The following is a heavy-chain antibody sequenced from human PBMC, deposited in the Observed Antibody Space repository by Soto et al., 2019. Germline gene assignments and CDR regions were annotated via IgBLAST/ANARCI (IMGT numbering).Heavy chain of an antibody. CDR1: VGTFSSYA. CDR3: ARGGWEIRLIGAFDY. CDR2: IIPIFGTA. Sequence: QVQLVQSGAEVKKPGSSVKVSCKASVGTFSSYAISWVRQAPGQGLEWMGGIIPIFGTANYAQKFQGRVTITADESTNTAYMELSSLRSEYTAVYYCARGGWEIRLIGAFDYWGQGNLVTVSS. J-gene: IGHJ4*02. D-gene: IGHD1-26*01. V-gene: IGHV1-69*01.